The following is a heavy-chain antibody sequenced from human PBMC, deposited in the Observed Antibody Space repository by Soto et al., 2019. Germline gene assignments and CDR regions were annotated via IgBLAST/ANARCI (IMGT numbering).Heavy chain of an antibody. J-gene: IGHJ4*02. V-gene: IGHV3-33*06. CDR1: GFTFSSYG. CDR3: AKDYTEVLSPILFDS. Sequence: SLRLSCAASGFTFSSYGMHWVRQAPGKGLEWVAVIWYDGSNKYYADSVKGRFTISRDSSKNTLYLQMNSLRAEDTAVYYCAKDYTEVLSPILFDSWGPGTLVTLS. D-gene: IGHD2-8*02. CDR2: IWYDGSNK.